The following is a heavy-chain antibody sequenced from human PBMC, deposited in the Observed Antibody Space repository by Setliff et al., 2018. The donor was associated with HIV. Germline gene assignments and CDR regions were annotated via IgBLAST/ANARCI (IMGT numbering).Heavy chain of an antibody. J-gene: IGHJ6*03. CDR1: GGSFTDYY. Sequence: SETLSLTCAVFGGSFTDYYWIWIRQPPGKGLEWIGEINHRGNTYYNPSLTSRAAIFVDTSKNQISLKLSSVTAADTAVYYCARDRVAAAGEAYYYYYMDVWGKGTTVTVSS. D-gene: IGHD6-13*01. CDR3: ARDRVAAAGEAYYYYYMDV. V-gene: IGHV4-34*01. CDR2: INHRGNT.